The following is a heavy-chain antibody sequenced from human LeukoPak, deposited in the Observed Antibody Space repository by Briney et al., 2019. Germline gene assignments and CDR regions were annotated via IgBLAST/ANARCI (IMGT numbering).Heavy chain of an antibody. CDR1: GFTFSSYA. CDR2: ISYDGSNK. Sequence: GGSLRLSCAASGFTFSSYAMHWVRQAPGKGLEWVAVISYDGSNKYYADSVKGRFTISRDNSKNTLYLQMNSLRAEDTAVYYCAREAIGSSGWYARYYFDYWGQGTLVTVSS. J-gene: IGHJ4*02. V-gene: IGHV3-30*04. D-gene: IGHD6-19*01. CDR3: AREAIGSSGWYARYYFDY.